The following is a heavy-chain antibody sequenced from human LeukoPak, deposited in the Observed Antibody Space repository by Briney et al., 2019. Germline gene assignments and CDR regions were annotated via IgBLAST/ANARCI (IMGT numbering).Heavy chain of an antibody. CDR2: INHSGST. D-gene: IGHD5-18*01. V-gene: IGHV4-34*01. CDR1: GGSFSGYY. CDR3: ARIRIQLGPYYLDY. J-gene: IGHJ4*02. Sequence: SETLSLTCAVYGGSFSGYYWSWIRKPPGKGLEWIGEINHSGSTNYNPSLKSRVTISVDTSKNQFSLKLSSVTAADTAVYYCARIRIQLGPYYLDYWGQGTLVTVSS.